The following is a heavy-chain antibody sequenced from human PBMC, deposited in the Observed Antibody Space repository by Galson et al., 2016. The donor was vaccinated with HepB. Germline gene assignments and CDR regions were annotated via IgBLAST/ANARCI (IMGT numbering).Heavy chain of an antibody. CDR1: GFTFRNFG. Sequence: SLRLSCAASGFTFRNFGMHWVRQAPGKGLEWVAIIWYDGTRKYYKDPVRGRFTISRDNLRNTVYLEMNNLRGEDTAVYYCAKEVAGWSGYFQIASLGSWGQGTLVTVSS. D-gene: IGHD3-3*01. CDR3: AKEVAGWSGYFQIASLGS. J-gene: IGHJ4*02. CDR2: IWYDGTRK. V-gene: IGHV3-33*06.